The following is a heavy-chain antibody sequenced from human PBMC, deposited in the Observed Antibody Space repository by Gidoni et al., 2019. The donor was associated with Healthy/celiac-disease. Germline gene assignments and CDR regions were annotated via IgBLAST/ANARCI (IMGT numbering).Heavy chain of an antibody. Sequence: QVQLVESGGGVVQPGRSLRLSCAASGFTFSSYGMHWVRQAPGKGLEWVAVISYDGSNKYYADSVKGRFTISRDNSKNTLYLQMNSLRAEDTAVYYCAKGLFYSNYEHWCQGTLVTVSS. J-gene: IGHJ1*01. CDR3: AKGLFYSNYEH. V-gene: IGHV3-30*18. CDR1: GFTFSSYG. D-gene: IGHD4-4*01. CDR2: ISYDGSNK.